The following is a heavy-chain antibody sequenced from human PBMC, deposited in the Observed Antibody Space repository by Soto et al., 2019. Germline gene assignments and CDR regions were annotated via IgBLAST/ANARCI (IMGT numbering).Heavy chain of an antibody. D-gene: IGHD3-22*01. CDR2: IIPIFGTA. J-gene: IGHJ4*02. Sequence: QVQLVQSGAEVKKPGSSVKVSCKASGGTFSSYAISWVRQAPGQGLEWMGGIIPIFGTANYAQKFQGRVTITADESTSTAYMELSSLRSEDTAVYYCACRGPLYYYDSSGYFEGFDYWGQGTLVTVSS. V-gene: IGHV1-69*01. CDR1: GGTFSSYA. CDR3: ACRGPLYYYDSSGYFEGFDY.